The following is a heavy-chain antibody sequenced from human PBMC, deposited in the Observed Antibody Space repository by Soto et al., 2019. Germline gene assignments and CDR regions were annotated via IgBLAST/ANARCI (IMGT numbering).Heavy chain of an antibody. CDR2: IKQDGSEK. J-gene: IGHJ5*02. V-gene: IGHV3-7*01. Sequence: PGGSLRLSCAPSGFTFSSYWMSWVRQAPGKGLEWVANIKQDGSEKYYVDSVKGRFTISRDNAKNSLYLQMNSLRAEDTAVYYCARRSSGYRPNWFDPWGQGTLVTVSS. CDR1: GFTFSSYW. CDR3: ARRSSGYRPNWFDP. D-gene: IGHD3-22*01.